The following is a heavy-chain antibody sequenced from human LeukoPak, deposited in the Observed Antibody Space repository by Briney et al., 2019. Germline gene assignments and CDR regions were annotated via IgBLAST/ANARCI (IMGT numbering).Heavy chain of an antibody. V-gene: IGHV1-46*01. J-gene: IGHJ4*02. CDR3: ARDYYYDSSGYYFGY. D-gene: IGHD3-22*01. Sequence: ASVKVSCKASGYTFTSHHMHWVRQAPGQGLEWMGIINPSGGSTSYAQKFQGRVTMTRDTSTSTVYMELSSLRSEDTAVYYCARDYYYDSSGYYFGYWGQGTLVTVSS. CDR2: INPSGGST. CDR1: GYTFTSHH.